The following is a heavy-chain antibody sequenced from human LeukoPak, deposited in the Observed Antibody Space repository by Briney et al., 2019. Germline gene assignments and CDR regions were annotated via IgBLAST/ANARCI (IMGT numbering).Heavy chain of an antibody. Sequence: SETLSLTCTVSGGSISSYYWSWIRQPPGKGLEWIGYIYYSGSTKYNPSLKSRVTISVDTSKNQFSLKLASVTAADTAVYYCARLSCSGGSCPLDYWGQGTLVTVSS. V-gene: IGHV4-59*08. CDR1: GGSISSYY. D-gene: IGHD2-15*01. J-gene: IGHJ4*02. CDR2: IYYSGST. CDR3: ARLSCSGGSCPLDY.